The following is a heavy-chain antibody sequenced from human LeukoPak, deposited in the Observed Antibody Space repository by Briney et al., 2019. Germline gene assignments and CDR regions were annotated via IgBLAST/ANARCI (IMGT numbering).Heavy chain of an antibody. D-gene: IGHD1-7*01. V-gene: IGHV4-39*07. CDR1: SGSISSGAYY. Sequence: SETLSLTCTVSSGSISSGAYYWGWIRPPPGKGLEWVGSIYHSGSTFYNPSLKGRVTISVDTSKNQFYLKLTSVTAADTAVFFCAREEFGTACFDYWGQGTLVTVSS. CDR3: AREEFGTACFDY. J-gene: IGHJ4*02. CDR2: IYHSGST.